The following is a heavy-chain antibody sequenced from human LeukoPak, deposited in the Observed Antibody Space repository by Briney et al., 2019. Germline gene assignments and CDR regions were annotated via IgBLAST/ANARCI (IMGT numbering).Heavy chain of an antibody. CDR3: ATPDIAVAGKAFDY. J-gene: IGHJ4*02. Sequence: GGSLRLSCAASGFTFSSYGMSWVRQAPGKGLEWVSAISGSGGSTYYADSVKGRFTISRDNSKNTLYLQINSLRAEDTAVYYCATPDIAVAGKAFDYWGQGTLVTVSS. V-gene: IGHV3-23*01. D-gene: IGHD6-19*01. CDR2: ISGSGGST. CDR1: GFTFSSYG.